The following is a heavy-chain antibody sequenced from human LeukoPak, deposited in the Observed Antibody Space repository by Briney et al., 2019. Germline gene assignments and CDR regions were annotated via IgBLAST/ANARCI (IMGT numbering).Heavy chain of an antibody. D-gene: IGHD3-9*01. J-gene: IGHJ4*02. CDR3: ARTRYDILTGYEYYFDY. Sequence: GGSLRLSCAASGFTFSSYEMNWVRQAPGKGLEWVSYISSSGSTIYYADSVKGRFTISRDNSKNTLYLQMNSLRAEDTAVYYCARTRYDILTGYEYYFDYWGQGTLVTVSS. CDR1: GFTFSSYE. V-gene: IGHV3-48*03. CDR2: ISSSGSTI.